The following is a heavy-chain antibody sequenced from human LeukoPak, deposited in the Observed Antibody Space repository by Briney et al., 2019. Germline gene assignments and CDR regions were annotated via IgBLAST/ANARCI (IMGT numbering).Heavy chain of an antibody. CDR1: GDSINSYY. J-gene: IGHJ3*02. D-gene: IGHD6-25*01. Sequence: SETLSLTCSVSGDSINSYYWNWIRQPPGKGLEWIGYVYYSGSTNYNPSLKSRVTISVDTSKNQFSLKLSSVTAADTAVYYCARTWYSSAPRAFDIWGQGTMVTVSS. V-gene: IGHV4-59*01. CDR2: VYYSGST. CDR3: ARTWYSSAPRAFDI.